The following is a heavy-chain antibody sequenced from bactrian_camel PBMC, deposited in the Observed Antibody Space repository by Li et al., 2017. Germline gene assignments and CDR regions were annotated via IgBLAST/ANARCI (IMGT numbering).Heavy chain of an antibody. CDR3: AAAPKWFCRLSSHDDYKY. CDR1: GFTYSRMC. J-gene: IGHJ4*01. CDR2: LDYDGST. V-gene: IGHV3S53*01. Sequence: HVQLVESGGGSVQAGGSLRLSCAASGFTYSRMCMAWSRQAPGKEREGVAALDYDGSTDYADSVKGRFTISKNRAENFVLLQMNNLNPEDTAMYYCAAAPKWFCRLSSHDDYKYWGQGTQVTVS.